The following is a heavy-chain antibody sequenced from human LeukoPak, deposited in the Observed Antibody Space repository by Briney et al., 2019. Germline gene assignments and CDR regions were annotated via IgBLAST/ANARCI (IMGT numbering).Heavy chain of an antibody. D-gene: IGHD6-6*01. Sequence: SETLSLTCSVSGGSISSYYWNWIRQPAGKGLEWIGRIYTSGSTNYNPSLKSRVTISVDTSKNQFSLKLSYVNAADTAVYYCARYISSGLDYWGQGTLVTVSS. CDR3: ARYISSGLDY. CDR1: GGSISSYY. V-gene: IGHV4-4*07. CDR2: IYTSGST. J-gene: IGHJ4*02.